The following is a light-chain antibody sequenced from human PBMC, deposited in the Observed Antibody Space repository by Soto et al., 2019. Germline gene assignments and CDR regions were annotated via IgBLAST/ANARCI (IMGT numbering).Light chain of an antibody. CDR3: MQALQTPA. Sequence: DIVMTQSPLSLPVTPGEAASISCRSSQSLLHSNGYNYLDWYLQKPGQSPQLLIYLGSQRASGVPDRFSGSGSGTDFTLKISRVEAEDVGVYYCMQALQTPACGQGTRLEIK. CDR1: QSLLHSNGYNY. CDR2: LGS. J-gene: IGKJ5*01. V-gene: IGKV2-28*01.